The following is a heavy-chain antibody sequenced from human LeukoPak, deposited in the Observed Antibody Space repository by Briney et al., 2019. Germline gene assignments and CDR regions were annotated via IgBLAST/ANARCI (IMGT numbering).Heavy chain of an antibody. CDR1: GYSFTSYW. Sequence: GESLKISCKGSGYSFTSYWIGCVRQMPGKGVEWMAIIYPGDSDTRYNPSFQGQVTISADTSISTAYLQWSSLKTSDTAIYYCARRVVYCGGDCSNFSYCGQGTLVTVSS. J-gene: IGHJ4*02. CDR2: IYPGDSDT. CDR3: ARRVVYCGGDCSNFSY. D-gene: IGHD2-21*01. V-gene: IGHV5-51*01.